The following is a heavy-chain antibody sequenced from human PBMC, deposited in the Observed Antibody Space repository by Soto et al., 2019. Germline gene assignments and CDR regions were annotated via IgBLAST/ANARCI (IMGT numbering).Heavy chain of an antibody. CDR3: ARARLSTIFGVANYFDY. D-gene: IGHD3-3*01. CDR2: IKQDGSEK. CDR1: GFTFSSYW. V-gene: IGHV3-7*03. J-gene: IGHJ4*02. Sequence: GGSLRLSCAASGFTFSSYWMSWVRQAPGKGLEWVANIKQDGSEKYYVDSVKGRFTISRDNAKNSLYLQMNSLRAEDTAVYYCARARLSTIFGVANYFDYWGQGTLVTVS.